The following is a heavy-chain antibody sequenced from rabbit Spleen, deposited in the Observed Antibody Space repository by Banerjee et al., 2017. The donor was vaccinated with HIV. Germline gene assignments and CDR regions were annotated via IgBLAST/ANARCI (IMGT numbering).Heavy chain of an antibody. CDR2: IYAGVRGIT. D-gene: IGHD8-1*01. CDR3: ARDTGSSFSTYGMDL. J-gene: IGHJ6*01. CDR1: GVSFSISSY. V-gene: IGHV1S40*01. Sequence: QSLEESGGDLVKPGASLTLTCTASGVSFSISSYMCWVRQAPGKGLEWIACIYAGVRGITYYASWAKGRFTISKTSSTTVTLQMTSLTAADTATYFCARDTGSSFSTYGMDLWGQGTLVTVS.